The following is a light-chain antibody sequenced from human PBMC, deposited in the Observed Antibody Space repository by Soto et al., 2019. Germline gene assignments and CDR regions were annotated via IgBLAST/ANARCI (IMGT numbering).Light chain of an antibody. V-gene: IGLV2-23*01. CDR3: CSYAAGSVLV. Sequence: QSVLTQPASVSGSPGQSITISCTGTSGDVGSYNLVSWYRHHPGKAPKLMIYEGTKRPSGVSNRFSGSKSGDTASLTIYGIQAEDEADYYCCSYAAGSVLVFGGGTKVTVL. CDR2: EGT. CDR1: SGDVGSYNL. J-gene: IGLJ2*01.